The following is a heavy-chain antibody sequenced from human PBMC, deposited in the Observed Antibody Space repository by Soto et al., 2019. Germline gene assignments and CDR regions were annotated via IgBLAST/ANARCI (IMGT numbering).Heavy chain of an antibody. CDR2: INHSGST. Sequence: PSETLSLTCAVYGGSFSGYYWSWIRQPPGKGLEWIGEINHSGSTNYNPSLKSRVTISVDTSKNQFSLKLSSVTAADTAVYYCARGTQYTGTQTRYFQNWGQGTLVTVSS. D-gene: IGHD2-2*02. V-gene: IGHV4-34*01. J-gene: IGHJ1*01. CDR1: GGSFSGYY. CDR3: ARGTQYTGTQTRYFQN.